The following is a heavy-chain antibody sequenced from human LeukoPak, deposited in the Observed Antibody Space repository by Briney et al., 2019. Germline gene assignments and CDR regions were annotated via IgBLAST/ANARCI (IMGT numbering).Heavy chain of an antibody. CDR2: IIPILGIA. V-gene: IGHV1-69*04. Sequence: ASVKASCKASGGTFSSYAISWVRQAPGQGLEWMGRIIPILGIANYAQKFQGRVTITADESTSTAYMELSSLRSEDTAVYYCARAGSYYNWDYYYGMDVWGQGTTVTVSS. J-gene: IGHJ6*02. CDR3: ARAGSYYNWDYYYGMDV. D-gene: IGHD3-10*01. CDR1: GGTFSSYA.